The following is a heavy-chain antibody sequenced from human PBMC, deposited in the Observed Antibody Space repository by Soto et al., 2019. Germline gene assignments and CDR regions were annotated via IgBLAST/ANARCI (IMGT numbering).Heavy chain of an antibody. CDR3: ARDPGMVRRSSSDY. J-gene: IGHJ4*02. D-gene: IGHD6-13*01. Sequence: QVQLQESGPGLVKPSGTLSLTCAVSGGSISSSNWWSWVRQPPGKGLEWIGEIYHSGSTNYNPSPKRRVTISVDKSKNQFSPKLSSVTAADTAVYHCARDPGMVRRSSSDYWGQGTLVTVSS. CDR1: GGSISSSNW. V-gene: IGHV4-4*02. CDR2: IYHSGST.